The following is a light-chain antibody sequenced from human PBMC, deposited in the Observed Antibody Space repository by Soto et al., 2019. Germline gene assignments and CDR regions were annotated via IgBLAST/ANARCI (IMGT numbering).Light chain of an antibody. CDR2: SGS. CDR3: QQYGTSPLT. V-gene: IGKV3-20*01. CDR1: QSVSTN. J-gene: IGKJ4*01. Sequence: EIVLTQSPGTLSLSPGERATLSCRASQSVSTNLAWYQQKPGQAPNLLIYSGSTMPTGTPARFSGSGSGTDFTLTISRLQPEDVASYHCQQYGTSPLTFGGGTKVDIK.